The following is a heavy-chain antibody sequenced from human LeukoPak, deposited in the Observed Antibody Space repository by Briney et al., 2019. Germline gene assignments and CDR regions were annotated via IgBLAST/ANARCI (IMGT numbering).Heavy chain of an antibody. CDR1: GGSISSYY. J-gene: IGHJ2*01. CDR2: IYYSGST. Sequence: SETLSLTCTVSGGSISSYYWSWIRQPPGKGLEWIGYIYYSGSTNYNPSLKSRVTISVDTSKNQFSLKLSSVTAADTAVYYCARVGQQLVYWYFDLWGRGTLVTVSS. D-gene: IGHD6-13*01. CDR3: ARVGQQLVYWYFDL. V-gene: IGHV4-59*01.